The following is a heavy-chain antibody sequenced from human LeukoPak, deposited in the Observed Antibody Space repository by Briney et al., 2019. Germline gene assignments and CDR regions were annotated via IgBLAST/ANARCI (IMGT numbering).Heavy chain of an antibody. CDR1: GGSFSGYY. V-gene: IGHV4-34*01. CDR2: INHGGST. CDR3: ARGILDAGYYFDY. J-gene: IGHJ4*02. D-gene: IGHD2-2*03. Sequence: PSETLSLTCAVYGGSFSGYYWSWIRQPPGKGLEWIGEINHGGSTNYNPSLKSRVTISVDTSKNQFSLKLSSVTAADTAVYYCARGILDAGYYFDYWGQGTLVTVSS.